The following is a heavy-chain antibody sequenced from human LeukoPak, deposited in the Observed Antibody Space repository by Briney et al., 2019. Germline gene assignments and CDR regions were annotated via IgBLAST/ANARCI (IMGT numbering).Heavy chain of an antibody. CDR3: ARDSGYDSSGYFDY. D-gene: IGHD3-22*01. J-gene: IGHJ4*02. V-gene: IGHV4-59*01. CDR2: IYYSGST. CDR1: GGSISSYY. Sequence: PSETLSLTCTVSGGSISSYYWSWIRQPPGKGLEWIGYIYYSGSTTYNPSLKSRVAISVDTSKNQFSLKLSSVTAADTAVYYCARDSGYDSSGYFDYWGQGTLVTVSS.